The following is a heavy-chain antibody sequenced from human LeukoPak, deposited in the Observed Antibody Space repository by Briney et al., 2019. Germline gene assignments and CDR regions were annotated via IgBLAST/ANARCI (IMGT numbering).Heavy chain of an antibody. D-gene: IGHD3-3*01. CDR2: IYHSGIT. CDR1: GYSISSGYY. V-gene: IGHV4-38-2*02. J-gene: IGHJ5*02. CDR3: ARGHYDFWSGYLNWFDP. Sequence: SETLSLTCTVSGYSISSGYYWGWIRQPPGKGLEWIGSIYHSGITYYNPSLKSRVTISVDTSKNQFSLKLSSVTAADTAVYYCARGHYDFWSGYLNWFDPWGQGTLVTVSS.